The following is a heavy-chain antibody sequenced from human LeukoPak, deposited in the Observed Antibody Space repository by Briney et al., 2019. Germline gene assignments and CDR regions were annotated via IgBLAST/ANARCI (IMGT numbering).Heavy chain of an antibody. D-gene: IGHD6-6*01. Sequence: PGGSLRLSCAASGFTFSTYGMNWVRQAPGKGLEWVSSIRYSGSTIYYADSVEGRFTISRDNAKNSLYLQMNSLRAEDTAVYYCARELSSSGLYYYYYYMDVWGKGTTVTVSS. V-gene: IGHV3-48*04. CDR2: IRYSGSTI. J-gene: IGHJ6*03. CDR3: ARELSSSGLYYYYYYMDV. CDR1: GFTFSTYG.